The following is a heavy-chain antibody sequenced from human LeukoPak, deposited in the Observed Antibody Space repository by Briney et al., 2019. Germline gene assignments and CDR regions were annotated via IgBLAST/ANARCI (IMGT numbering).Heavy chain of an antibody. D-gene: IGHD5-18*01. V-gene: IGHV3-21*01. Sequence: KAGGSLRLSCAASGFTFSSYSMNWVRQAPGKGLEWVSSISSSSSYIYYADSVRGRFTISRDNAKNSLFLQMNSLRAEDTAVYYCARDLGYTYGQLPSFGYWGQGTLVTVSS. CDR3: ARDLGYTYGQLPSFGY. CDR2: ISSSSSYI. CDR1: GFTFSSYS. J-gene: IGHJ4*02.